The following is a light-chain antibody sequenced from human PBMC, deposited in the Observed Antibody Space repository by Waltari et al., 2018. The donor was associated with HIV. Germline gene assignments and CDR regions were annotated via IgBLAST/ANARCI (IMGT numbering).Light chain of an antibody. Sequence: QSALTQPPSVSGAPGQRVTISCTGTSSNIGTGPDVHWYHQRPGTAPKLLSYGTSVLPSRVPDRFSGSKSGTSASLAITGLQAEDEADYYCQSYDSRLSGSVFGGGTKLTVL. CDR1: SSNIGTGPD. CDR2: GTS. J-gene: IGLJ3*02. V-gene: IGLV1-40*01. CDR3: QSYDSRLSGSV.